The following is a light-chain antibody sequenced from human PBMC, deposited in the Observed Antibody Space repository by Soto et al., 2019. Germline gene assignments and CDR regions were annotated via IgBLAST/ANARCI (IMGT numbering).Light chain of an antibody. V-gene: IGKV1-9*01. CDR1: QGISDY. CDR3: HQFNAYPLT. Sequence: DIQLTQSPSFLSASVGDRVTISCRASQGISDYLAWYQQNSGKAPKLLIYGASTLQSGVPSRFSGSASGTEFTLTISSLQPEDLATYFCHQFNAYPLTFGGGTKLEIK. CDR2: GAS. J-gene: IGKJ4*01.